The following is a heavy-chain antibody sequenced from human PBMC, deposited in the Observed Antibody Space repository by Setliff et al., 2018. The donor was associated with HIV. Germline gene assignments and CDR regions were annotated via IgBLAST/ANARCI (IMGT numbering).Heavy chain of an antibody. CDR1: GFTFSTYW. CDR3: AAAGSSDAFDL. J-gene: IGHJ3*01. V-gene: IGHV3-7*01. D-gene: IGHD1-26*01. Sequence: PGGSLRLSCAASGFTFSTYWMIWVRQAPGKGLEWVAKIKQDGSEEYYVDSVKGRFTISRDNAKNSVYLQMNSLRVEDTAMYVCAAAGSSDAFDLWGPGTLVTVSS. CDR2: IKQDGSEE.